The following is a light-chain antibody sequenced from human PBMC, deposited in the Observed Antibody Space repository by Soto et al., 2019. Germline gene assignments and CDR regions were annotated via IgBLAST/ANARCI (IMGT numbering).Light chain of an antibody. CDR3: QQYNNWPPIT. CDR2: GAS. CDR1: QSVTSN. J-gene: IGKJ5*01. V-gene: IGKV3-15*01. Sequence: EIVMTQSPATLSVSPGDGATLACRSSQSVTSNFAWYQQKPGQATRLLIYGASTRATGIPARFSGSGSGTEFTLTISSLQSEDFAVYFCQQYNNWPPITFGQGTRLEI.